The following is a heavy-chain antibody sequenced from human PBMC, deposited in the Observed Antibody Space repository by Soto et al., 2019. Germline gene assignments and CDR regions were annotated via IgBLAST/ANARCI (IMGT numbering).Heavy chain of an antibody. CDR2: INHSGST. V-gene: IGHV4-34*01. Sequence: PSETLSLTCAVYGGSFSGYYWSWIRQPPGKGLGWIGVINHSGSTNYNPSLKSRVTISVDTSKNQFSLKLSSVTAADTAVYYCARGPLYSGSYFSVDYWGQGTLVTVSS. CDR3: ARGPLYSGSYFSVDY. D-gene: IGHD1-26*01. CDR1: GGSFSGYY. J-gene: IGHJ4*02.